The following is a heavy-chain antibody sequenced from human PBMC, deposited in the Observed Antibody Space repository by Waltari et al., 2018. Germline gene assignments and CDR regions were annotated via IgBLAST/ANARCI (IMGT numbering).Heavy chain of an antibody. CDR2: IYYSGST. Sequence: QVQLQASGPGLVKPSETLSLTCTVSGGPISSYYWSWIRQPPGTGLEWIGYIYYSGSTNYNPSLKSRVTISVDTSKNQFSLKLSSVTAADTAVYYCARSPKGFLEWLGPYYYYGMDVWGQGTTVTVSS. V-gene: IGHV4-59*01. CDR3: ARSPKGFLEWLGPYYYYGMDV. J-gene: IGHJ6*02. D-gene: IGHD3-3*01. CDR1: GGPISSYY.